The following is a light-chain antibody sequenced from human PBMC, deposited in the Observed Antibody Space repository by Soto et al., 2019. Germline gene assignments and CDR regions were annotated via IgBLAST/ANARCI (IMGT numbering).Light chain of an antibody. CDR3: CSYGGSNNMI. CDR1: SSDIGGYNY. CDR2: EVN. V-gene: IGLV2-8*01. J-gene: IGLJ2*01. Sequence: QSVLTQPPSASGSPGQSVSISCTGTSSDIGGYNYVSWYQQHPGKAPKLIIYEVNKRPSGVPVRVSGSKSGNTASLTVSGLQAEDEADYYCCSYGGSNNMIFGGGTKLTVL.